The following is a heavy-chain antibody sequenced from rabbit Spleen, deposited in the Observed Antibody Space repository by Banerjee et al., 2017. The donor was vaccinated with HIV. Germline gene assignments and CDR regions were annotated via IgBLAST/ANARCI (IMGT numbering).Heavy chain of an antibody. CDR3: ARGDNGASIYFHL. J-gene: IGHJ4*01. V-gene: IGHV1S45*01. D-gene: IGHD4-2*01. CDR1: GIDFSSYYY. CDR2: IYTSSGSS. Sequence: QQQLEESGGGLVKPEGSLTLTCKASGIDFSSYYYMCWVRQAPGKGLELIACIYTSSGSSYYANWAKGRFTISKTSSTTVTLQMTSLTAADTATYFCARGDNGASIYFHLWGQGTLVTVS.